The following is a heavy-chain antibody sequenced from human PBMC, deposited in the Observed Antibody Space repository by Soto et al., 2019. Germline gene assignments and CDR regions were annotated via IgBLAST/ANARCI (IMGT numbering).Heavy chain of an antibody. Sequence: GSLVLSCSAYGLTFGSYAIHWVRQSPGKGLEYVSAISSNGGSTYYADSVKGRFTISRDNSKNTLYLQMSSLRAEDTAVYYCVKELVPYYDFWPTSYFDYWGQGTLVTVS. CDR1: GLTFGSYA. CDR2: ISSNGGST. V-gene: IGHV3-64D*06. CDR3: VKELVPYYDFWPTSYFDY. D-gene: IGHD3-3*01. J-gene: IGHJ4*02.